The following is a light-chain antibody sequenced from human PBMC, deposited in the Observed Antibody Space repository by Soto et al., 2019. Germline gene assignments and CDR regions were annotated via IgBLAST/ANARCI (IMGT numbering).Light chain of an antibody. V-gene: IGKV1-5*03. CDR2: QAS. CDR1: QSISNL. Sequence: DIQMTQSPSTLSASVGDRVTITCRASQSISNLLAWYQQKPGKTPKLLIYQASSLENGVPSRFSGSGSGTEFTLTISSLQPDDFETYYCQQYPRSSTFGQGTKVEIK. CDR3: QQYPRSST. J-gene: IGKJ1*01.